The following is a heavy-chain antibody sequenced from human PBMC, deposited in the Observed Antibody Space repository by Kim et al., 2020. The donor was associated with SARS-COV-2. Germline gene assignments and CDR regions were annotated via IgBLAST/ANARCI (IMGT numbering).Heavy chain of an antibody. CDR3: ASIEVVPAASYYYYGMDV. CDR1: GGSFSGYY. CDR2: INHSGST. V-gene: IGHV4-34*01. Sequence: SETLSLTCAVYGGSFSGYYWSWIRQPPGKGLEWIGEINHSGSTNYNPSLKSRVTISVDTSKNQFSLKLSSVTAADTAVYYCASIEVVPAASYYYYGMDVWGQGTTVTVSS. D-gene: IGHD2-2*01. J-gene: IGHJ6*02.